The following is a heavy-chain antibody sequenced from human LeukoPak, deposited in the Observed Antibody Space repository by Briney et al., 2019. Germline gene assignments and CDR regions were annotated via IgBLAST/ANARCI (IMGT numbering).Heavy chain of an antibody. CDR1: GFTLSNYW. Sequence: PGGSLRLSCAASGFTLSNYWMHWVRQAPGKGLMWVSRIKSDGSSTIYADSVKGRFTISRDNAKNTLSPQMNSLRAEDTAVYYCARVWCSSTSCYTSPLDYWGQGTLVTVSP. CDR2: IKSDGSST. D-gene: IGHD2-2*02. J-gene: IGHJ4*02. CDR3: ARVWCSSTSCYTSPLDY. V-gene: IGHV3-74*01.